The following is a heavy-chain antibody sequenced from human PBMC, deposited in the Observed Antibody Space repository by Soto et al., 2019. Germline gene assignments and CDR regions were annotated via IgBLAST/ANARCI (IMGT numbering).Heavy chain of an antibody. J-gene: IGHJ3*02. CDR3: ARALGARIAVMRAFDI. CDR1: GFTFSSYS. V-gene: IGHV3-21*01. D-gene: IGHD6-19*01. Sequence: PGGSLRLSCAASGFTFSSYSMNWFRQAPGKGLEWVSSISSSSSYIYYADSVKGRFTISRDNAKNSLYLQMNSLRAEDTAVYYCARALGARIAVMRAFDIWGQGTMVTVSS. CDR2: ISSSSSYI.